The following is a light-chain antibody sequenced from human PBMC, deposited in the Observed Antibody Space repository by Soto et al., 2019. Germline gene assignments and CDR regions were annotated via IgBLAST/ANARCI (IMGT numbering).Light chain of an antibody. V-gene: IGKV1-9*01. CDR1: QGISSY. CDR3: QQLNSYPPLT. J-gene: IGKJ4*01. CDR2: AAS. Sequence: IQLTQSPSSLSASVGDRVTITCRASQGISSYLAWYQQKPGKAPKLLIYAASTLQSGVPSRFSGSGSGTDFTLTISSRQPEDFATYYCQQLNSYPPLTFGGGTKVDIK.